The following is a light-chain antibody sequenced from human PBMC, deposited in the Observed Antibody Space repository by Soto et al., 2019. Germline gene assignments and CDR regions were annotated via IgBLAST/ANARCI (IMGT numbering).Light chain of an antibody. J-gene: IGLJ1*01. CDR2: DVS. CDR1: SSDVGGYNY. Sequence: QSVLTQPASVSGSPGQSITISCTGTSSDVGGYNYVSWYQRHPGKAPKLMIYDVSNRPSGVSNRFSASKSGNTASLTISGLQAEDEADYYCRSYTRSSTRYVFGTGTKVTVL. V-gene: IGLV2-14*03. CDR3: RSYTRSSTRYV.